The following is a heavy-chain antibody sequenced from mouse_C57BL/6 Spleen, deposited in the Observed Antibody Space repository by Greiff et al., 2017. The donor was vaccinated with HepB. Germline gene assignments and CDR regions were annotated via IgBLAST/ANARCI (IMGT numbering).Heavy chain of an antibody. CDR2: IDPSDSYT. J-gene: IGHJ2*01. V-gene: IGHV1-69*01. CDR1: GYTFTSYW. D-gene: IGHD3-2*02. Sequence: VQLQQPGAELVMPGASVKLSCKASGYTFTSYWMHWVKQRPGQGLAWIGEIDPSDSYTNYNQKFKGKSTLTVDKSSSTAYMQLSSLTSEDSAVYYCASAAAQATKEGSFDYWGQGTTLTVSS. CDR3: ASAAAQATKEGSFDY.